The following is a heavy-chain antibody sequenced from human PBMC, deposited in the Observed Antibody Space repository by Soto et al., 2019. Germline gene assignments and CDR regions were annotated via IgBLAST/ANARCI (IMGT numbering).Heavy chain of an antibody. D-gene: IGHD1-1*01. Sequence: PGKGLDWVSSITGTGASTFYADSVKGRFTISRDNSKNMLFLQINSLRADDTAEYYCATSSRWTPFDYCGQVSLFT. J-gene: IGHJ4*02. CDR3: ATSSRWTPFDY. CDR2: ITGTGAST. V-gene: IGHV3-23*01.